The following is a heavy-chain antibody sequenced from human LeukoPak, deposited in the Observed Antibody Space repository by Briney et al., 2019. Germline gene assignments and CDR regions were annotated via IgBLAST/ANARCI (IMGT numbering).Heavy chain of an antibody. CDR3: ARRGDIVVVLTYYYGMDV. J-gene: IGHJ6*04. CDR1: GYTFTSYD. V-gene: IGHV1-8*01. CDR2: MNPNSGNT. D-gene: IGHD2-2*01. Sequence: ASVKVSCKASGYTFTSYDINWVRQATGQGLEWMGWMNPNSGNTGYAQKFQGRVTMTRNTSISTAYMELSSLRSEDTAVYYCARRGDIVVVLTYYYGMDVWGKGTTVTVSS.